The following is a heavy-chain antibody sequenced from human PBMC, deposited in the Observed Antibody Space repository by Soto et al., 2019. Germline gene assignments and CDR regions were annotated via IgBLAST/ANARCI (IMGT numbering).Heavy chain of an antibody. CDR3: AKLREPMVRGVPSWFDP. V-gene: IGHV3-23*01. CDR1: GFTFSSYA. J-gene: IGHJ5*02. CDR2: ISGSGGST. Sequence: PGGSLRLSCAASGFTFSSYAMSWVRQAPGKGLEWVSAISGSGGSTYYADSVKGRSTISRDNSKNTLYLQMNSLRAEDTAVYYCAKLREPMVRGVPSWFDPWGQGTLVTVSS. D-gene: IGHD3-10*01.